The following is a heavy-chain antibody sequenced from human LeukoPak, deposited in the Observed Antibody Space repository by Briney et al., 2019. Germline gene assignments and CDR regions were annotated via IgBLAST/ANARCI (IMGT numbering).Heavy chain of an antibody. CDR2: ISDGGDTT. V-gene: IGHV3-23*01. Sequence: GGSLRLSCAASGFTFSSYAMARVRQAPGKGLEWLSIISDGGDTTYSANSVKGRFTISRDNSNNMLYLQMNSLRDEDTAVFYCATGDSGYWGQGTVVTVSS. CDR1: GFTFSSYA. D-gene: IGHD3-10*01. J-gene: IGHJ4*02. CDR3: ATGDSGY.